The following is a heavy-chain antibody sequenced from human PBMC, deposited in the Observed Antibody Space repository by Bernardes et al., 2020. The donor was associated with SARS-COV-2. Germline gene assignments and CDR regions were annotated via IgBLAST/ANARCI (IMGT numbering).Heavy chain of an antibody. CDR3: AHRGYSTGQTSNYYFDY. D-gene: IGHD6-25*01. Sequence: SGPTLVKPTQTLTLTCTFSGFSLSTDGVGVAWIRQPPGKALEWVALIYWDDDKWYRPSLRSRLTITKDTSKNQVVLTMTNMDPVDTATYYCAHRGYSTGQTSNYYFDYWGQGTLVTVSS. CDR1: GFSLSTDGVG. J-gene: IGHJ4*02. V-gene: IGHV2-5*02. CDR2: IYWDDDK.